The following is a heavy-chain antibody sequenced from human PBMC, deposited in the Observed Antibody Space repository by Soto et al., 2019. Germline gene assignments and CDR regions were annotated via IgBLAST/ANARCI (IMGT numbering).Heavy chain of an antibody. CDR2: IIPIFGTA. Sequence: QVQLVQSGAEVKKPGSSVKVSCKASGGTFSSYAISWVRQAPGHGLEWMGGIIPIFGTANYAQKFQGRVTITADESTSTAYLELSSLSSKDTAVYYCARANDYVWGSYSPCGYWGQGTLVTVAS. D-gene: IGHD3-16*01. CDR1: GGTFSSYA. J-gene: IGHJ4*02. V-gene: IGHV1-69*19. CDR3: ARANDYVWGSYSPCGY.